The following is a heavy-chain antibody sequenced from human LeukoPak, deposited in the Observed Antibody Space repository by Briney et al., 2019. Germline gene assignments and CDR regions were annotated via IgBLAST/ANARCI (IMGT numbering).Heavy chain of an antibody. CDR2: TRKKVNSYTT. Sequence: GGSLRLSCEASGFTFSDHYMDWVRQAPGKRLEWVGRTRKKVNSYTTEYAASVKGRFTISRDDSKNSLYLQLNSLKTEDTAVYYCVRVVGEAFFDYWGQGTLVTVSS. CDR1: GFTFSDHY. D-gene: IGHD1-26*01. J-gene: IGHJ4*02. CDR3: VRVVGEAFFDY. V-gene: IGHV3-72*01.